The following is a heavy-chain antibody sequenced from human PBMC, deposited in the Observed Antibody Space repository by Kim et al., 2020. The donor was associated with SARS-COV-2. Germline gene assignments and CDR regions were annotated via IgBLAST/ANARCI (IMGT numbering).Heavy chain of an antibody. J-gene: IGHJ6*02. D-gene: IGHD3-3*01. CDR3: ARDLPTPTSLSPDYDVWSGNQERVHGMDV. Sequence: ASVKVSCKASGYTFTSSYMHWVRQAHGQGLEWMGIINPSGGSPSYAQKFQGRVTMTTDTSTSTVYMELSILRSEDTAVYYCARDLPTPTSLSPDYDVWSGNQERVHGMDVWGQGTTVTVSS. CDR1: GYTFTSSY. V-gene: IGHV1-46*01. CDR2: INPSGGSP.